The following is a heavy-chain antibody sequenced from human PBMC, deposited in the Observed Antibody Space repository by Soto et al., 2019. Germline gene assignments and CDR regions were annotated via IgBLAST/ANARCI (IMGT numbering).Heavy chain of an antibody. J-gene: IGHJ6*03. CDR3: ARDPLLTTVTFMSYYYYYMDV. Sequence: GGSLRLSCAASGFTFSSYGMHWVRQAPGKGLEWVAVIWYDGSNKYYADSVKGRFTISRDNSKNTLYLQMNSLRAEDTAVYYCARDPLLTTVTFMSYYYYYMDVWGKGTTVTVSS. CDR2: IWYDGSNK. D-gene: IGHD4-17*01. CDR1: GFTFSSYG. V-gene: IGHV3-33*01.